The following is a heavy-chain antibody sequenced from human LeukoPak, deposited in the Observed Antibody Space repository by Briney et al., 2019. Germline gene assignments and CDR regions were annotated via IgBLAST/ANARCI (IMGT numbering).Heavy chain of an antibody. V-gene: IGHV3-23*01. CDR3: ATDSTILLWYPDAFDI. D-gene: IGHD3-10*01. J-gene: IGHJ3*02. CDR2: ISGSGGST. Sequence: GGSLRLSCAASGFTLSSYAMSWVRQAPGKGLEWVSAISGSGGSTYYADSVKGRFTISRDNSKNTLYLQMNSLRAEDTAVYYCATDSTILLWYPDAFDIWGQGTMVTVSS. CDR1: GFTLSSYA.